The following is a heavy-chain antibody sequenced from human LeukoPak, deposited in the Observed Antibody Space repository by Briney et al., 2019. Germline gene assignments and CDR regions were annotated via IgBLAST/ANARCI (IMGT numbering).Heavy chain of an antibody. Sequence: GGSLRLSCAASGFTFSNAWMSWVRQAPGKGLEWVGRIKSKTDGGTTDYAAPVKGRFTISRDDSKNTLYLQMNSLKTEDTAVYYCTTENVDSSIWYAYKFDYWGQGTLVTVSS. CDR1: GFTFSNAW. V-gene: IGHV3-15*01. CDR3: TTENVDSSIWYAYKFDY. CDR2: IKSKTDGGTT. D-gene: IGHD6-13*01. J-gene: IGHJ4*02.